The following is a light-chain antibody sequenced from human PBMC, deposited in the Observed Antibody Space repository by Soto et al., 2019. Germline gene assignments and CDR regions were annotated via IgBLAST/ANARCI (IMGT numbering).Light chain of an antibody. V-gene: IGLV2-11*01. CDR1: SSDVGGYNY. J-gene: IGLJ1*01. CDR3: CSYAGSYTFDV. Sequence: QSVLTQPRSVSGSPGQSVTISCTGTSSDVGGYNYVSWYQQHPGKAPKLMIYDVTKRPSGVPDRFSGSKSGNTASLTISGLQAEDEDDYYCCSYAGSYTFDVFGTGTKVTVL. CDR2: DVT.